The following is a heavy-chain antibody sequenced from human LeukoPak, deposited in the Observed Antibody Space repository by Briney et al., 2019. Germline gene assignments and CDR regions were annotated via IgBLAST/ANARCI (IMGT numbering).Heavy chain of an antibody. D-gene: IGHD3-22*01. CDR3: AKDRARITMIVVVTNFDY. Sequence: GGSLRLSCAASGFTFSSYAMSWVRQAPGKGLEWVSAISGSGGSTYYADSVKGRFTISRDNSKNMLYLQMNSLRAEDTAVYYCAKDRARITMIVVVTNFDYWGQGTLVTVSS. V-gene: IGHV3-23*01. CDR1: GFTFSSYA. CDR2: ISGSGGST. J-gene: IGHJ4*02.